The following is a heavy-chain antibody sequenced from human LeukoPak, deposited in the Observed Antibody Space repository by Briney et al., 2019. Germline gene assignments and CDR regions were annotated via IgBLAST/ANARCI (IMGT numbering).Heavy chain of an antibody. J-gene: IGHJ3*02. Sequence: GGSLRLSCAASGFSFSSHGMSWVRQAPGKGLEWVSYISSSSSTIYYADSVKGRFTISRDNAKNSLYLQMNSLRAEDTAVYYCARDDGSGYYFDIWGQGTMVTVSS. CDR2: ISSSSSTI. V-gene: IGHV3-48*01. CDR1: GFSFSSHG. CDR3: ARDDGSGYYFDI. D-gene: IGHD3-3*01.